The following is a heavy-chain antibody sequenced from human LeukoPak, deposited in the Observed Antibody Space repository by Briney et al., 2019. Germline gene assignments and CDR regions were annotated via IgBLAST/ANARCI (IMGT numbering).Heavy chain of an antibody. CDR3: ASGQPSTAGMDV. CDR1: GGSISSYY. Sequence: SETLSLTCTVSGGSISSYYWSWIRQPPGKGLEWIGYIYYSGSTNYNPSLKSRVTISVDTSKNQFSLKLSSVTAADTAVYYCASGQPSTAGMDVWGQGTTVTVSS. CDR2: IYYSGST. V-gene: IGHV4-59*01. J-gene: IGHJ6*02.